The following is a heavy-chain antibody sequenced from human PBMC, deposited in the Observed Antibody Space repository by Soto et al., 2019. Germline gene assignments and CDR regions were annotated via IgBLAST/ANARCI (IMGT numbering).Heavy chain of an antibody. CDR3: AREDYGGCYFDY. J-gene: IGHJ4*02. CDR1: GGSFSGYY. CDR2: INHSGST. D-gene: IGHD4-17*01. V-gene: IGHV4-34*01. Sequence: SETLSLTCAVYGGSFSGYYWSWIRQPPGKGLEWIGEINHSGSTNYNPSLKSRVTISVDTSKNQFSLKLSSVTAADTAVYYCAREDYGGCYFDYWGQGTLVTVSS.